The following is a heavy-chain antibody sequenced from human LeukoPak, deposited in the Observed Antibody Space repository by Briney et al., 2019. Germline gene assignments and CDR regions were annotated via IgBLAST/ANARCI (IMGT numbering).Heavy chain of an antibody. CDR2: IYPGDSDT. CDR1: GYXXXSYW. D-gene: IGHD1-1*01. V-gene: IGHV5-51*01. CDR3: ARLRLGEDYYFDY. J-gene: IGHJ4*02. Sequence: LQIXXXXSGYXXXSYWIGWVRQLPGKGLEWMGIIYPGDSDTRYSPSFQGQVTISADKSISTAYLQWSSLKASDTAMYYCARLRLGEDYYFDYWGQGTLVTVSS.